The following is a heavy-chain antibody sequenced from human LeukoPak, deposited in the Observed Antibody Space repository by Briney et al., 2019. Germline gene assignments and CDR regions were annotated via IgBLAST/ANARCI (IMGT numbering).Heavy chain of an antibody. CDR1: GGSISSGSYY. CDR2: IYTSGST. Sequence: SETLSLTCTVSGGSISSGSYYWSWIRQPAGKGLEWIGRIYTSGSTNYNPSLKSRVTISVDTSKNQFSLKLSSVTAADTAVYYCARGSGSSSWHYFDYWGQGTLVTVSS. D-gene: IGHD6-13*01. J-gene: IGHJ4*02. V-gene: IGHV4-61*02. CDR3: ARGSGSSSWHYFDY.